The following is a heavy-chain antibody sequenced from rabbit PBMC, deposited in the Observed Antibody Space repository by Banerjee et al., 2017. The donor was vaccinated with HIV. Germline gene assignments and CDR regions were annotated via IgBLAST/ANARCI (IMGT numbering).Heavy chain of an antibody. V-gene: IGHV1S47*01. Sequence: QEQLVESGGGLVQPGGSLKLSCVASGFDFSSYGVGWVRQAPGKGLEWIGYIDPVFDSTYYASWVNGRFTISSHNAQNTVDLQMNSLTAADTATYFCARVPAAVTVVIRGYYFNLWGPGTLVTVS. CDR2: IDPVFDST. D-gene: IGHD2-1*01. CDR3: ARVPAAVTVVIRGYYFNL. CDR1: GFDFSSYG. J-gene: IGHJ4*01.